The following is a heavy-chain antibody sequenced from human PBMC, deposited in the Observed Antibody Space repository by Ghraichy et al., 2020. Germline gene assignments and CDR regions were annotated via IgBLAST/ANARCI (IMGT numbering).Heavy chain of an antibody. CDR1: GFTFSSYS. Sequence: GESLNISCAASGFTFSSYSMNWVRQAPGKGLEWVSYISSSSSTIYYADSVKGRFTISRDNAKNSLYLQMNSLRDEDTAVYYCARERPRITMIVVVHDAFDIWGQGTMVTVSS. J-gene: IGHJ3*02. CDR3: ARERPRITMIVVVHDAFDI. CDR2: ISSSSSTI. D-gene: IGHD3-22*01. V-gene: IGHV3-48*02.